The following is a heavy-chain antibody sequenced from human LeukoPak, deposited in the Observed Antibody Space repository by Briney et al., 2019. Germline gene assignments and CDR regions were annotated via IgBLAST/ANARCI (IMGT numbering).Heavy chain of an antibody. V-gene: IGHV3-7*01. J-gene: IGHJ4*02. CDR2: IKQDGSEK. CDR3: ARLSDEAFYDFWSGYRDY. D-gene: IGHD3-3*01. CDR1: GFTFSSYW. Sequence: GGSLRLSCAASGFTFSSYWMSWVRQAPGKGLEWVANIKQDGSEKCYVDSVKGRFTISRDNAKNSLYLQMNSLRAEDTAVYYCARLSDEAFYDFWSGYRDYWGQGTLVTVSS.